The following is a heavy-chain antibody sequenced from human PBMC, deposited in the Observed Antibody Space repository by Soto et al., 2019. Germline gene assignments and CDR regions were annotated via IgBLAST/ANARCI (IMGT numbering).Heavy chain of an antibody. CDR3: ARDPADYGDYDYYGMDV. J-gene: IGHJ6*02. D-gene: IGHD4-17*01. CDR2: ISSSSSYI. CDR1: GFTFSSYS. Sequence: SLRLSCAASGFTFSSYSMNWVRQAPGKGLEWVSSISSSSSYIYYADSVKGRFTISRDNAKNSLYLQMNSLRAEDTAVYYCARDPADYGDYDYYGMDVWGQGTTVTVSS. V-gene: IGHV3-21*01.